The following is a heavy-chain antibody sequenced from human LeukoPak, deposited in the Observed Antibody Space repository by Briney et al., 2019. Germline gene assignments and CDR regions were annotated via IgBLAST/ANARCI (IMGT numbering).Heavy chain of an antibody. J-gene: IGHJ4*02. Sequence: GGSLRLSCAASGFTFSSYAMHWVRQAPGKGLEWVAVISYDGSNKYYADSVKGRFTISRDNSKNTLYLQMNSLRAEDTAVYCCARDWSDEGYFDYWGQGTLVTVSS. CDR3: ARDWSDEGYFDY. CDR2: ISYDGSNK. CDR1: GFTFSSYA. V-gene: IGHV3-30-3*01.